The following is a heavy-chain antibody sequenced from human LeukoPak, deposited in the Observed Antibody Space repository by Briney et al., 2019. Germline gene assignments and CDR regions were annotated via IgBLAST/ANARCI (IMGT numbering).Heavy chain of an antibody. CDR3: ATALTRGWDN. J-gene: IGHJ4*02. CDR1: GFTFSNCW. V-gene: IGHV3-7*01. D-gene: IGHD6-19*01. Sequence: PGGSLRLSCAASGFTFSNCWMSWVRQAPGKGLEWVANIERDGSEKYYVDSVKGRFTISTDNAKNSLFLQMNSLRAKDTAVYYCATALTRGWDNWGQGTLVTVSS. CDR2: IERDGSEK.